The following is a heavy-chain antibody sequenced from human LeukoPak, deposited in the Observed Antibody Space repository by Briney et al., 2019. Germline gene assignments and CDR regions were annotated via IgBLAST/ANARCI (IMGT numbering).Heavy chain of an antibody. CDR3: ARVHCSGGGCYQRNDGLEI. J-gene: IGHJ3*02. V-gene: IGHV3-21*01. D-gene: IGHD2-15*01. CDR1: GFTFNTYS. Sequence: GGSLRLSCAASGFTFNTYSMNWVRQAPGKGLEWISSISVDSNYLYYVDPLRGRFTVSRDNTKNSLYLQMNRLRAEDTAVYYCARVHCSGGGCYQRNDGLEIWGQGTVVTVSS. CDR2: ISVDSNYL.